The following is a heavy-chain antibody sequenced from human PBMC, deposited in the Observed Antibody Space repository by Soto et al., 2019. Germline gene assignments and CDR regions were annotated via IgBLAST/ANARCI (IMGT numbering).Heavy chain of an antibody. V-gene: IGHV4-4*02. CDR3: ARASGSYYYGMDV. J-gene: IGHJ6*02. CDR1: GGSISSSYW. CDR2: IYHSGST. D-gene: IGHD3-10*01. Sequence: QVQLQESGPGLVKPSGTLSLTCAVSGGSISSSYWWSWVRQPPGKGLEWIGEIYHSGSTNYNPSLTRRVTISVDKSNNQFSLNLISWTAADTAVYSCARASGSYYYGMDVWGQGTTVTVSS.